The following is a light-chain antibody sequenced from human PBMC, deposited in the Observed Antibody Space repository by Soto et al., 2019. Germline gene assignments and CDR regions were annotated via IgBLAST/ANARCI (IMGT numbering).Light chain of an antibody. CDR2: RNN. V-gene: IGLV1-47*01. CDR3: AAWDDSLSGSYV. CDR1: SSNIGSNY. J-gene: IGLJ1*01. Sequence: QSVLTQPPSASGTPGQRVTISCSGSSSNIGSNYVYWYQQLPGTAPKLLIYRNNQRPSGVPDRFSGSTSGTSASLAISGLRSEDEAYYYCAAWDDSLSGSYVFGTGTQLTVL.